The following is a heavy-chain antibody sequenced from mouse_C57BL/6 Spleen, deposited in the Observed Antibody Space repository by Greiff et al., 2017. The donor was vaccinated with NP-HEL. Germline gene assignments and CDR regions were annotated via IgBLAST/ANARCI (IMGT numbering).Heavy chain of an antibody. J-gene: IGHJ1*03. CDR2: IDPNSGGT. CDR1: GYTFTSYW. CDR3: ARTAIITTVVATGGYFDV. D-gene: IGHD1-1*01. Sequence: QVQLQQPGAELVKPGASVKLSCKASGYTFTSYWMHWVKQRPGRGLEWIGRIDPNSGGTKYNEKFKSKATLTVDKPSSTAYMQLSRLTSEDSAVYYCARTAIITTVVATGGYFDVWGTGTTVTVSS. V-gene: IGHV1-72*01.